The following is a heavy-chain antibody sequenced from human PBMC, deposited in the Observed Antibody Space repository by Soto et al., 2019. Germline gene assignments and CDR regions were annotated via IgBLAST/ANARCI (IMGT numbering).Heavy chain of an antibody. D-gene: IGHD2-15*01. CDR3: ARPIAGALGNAFDI. Sequence: GGSLRLSCAASGFTFSSYSMNWVRQAPGKGLEWVSSISSSSSYIYYADSVKGRFTISRDNAKNSLYLQMNSQRAEDTAVDSGARPIAGALGNAFDIWGQGTMVTVSS. V-gene: IGHV3-21*01. J-gene: IGHJ3*02. CDR2: ISSSSSYI. CDR1: GFTFSSYS.